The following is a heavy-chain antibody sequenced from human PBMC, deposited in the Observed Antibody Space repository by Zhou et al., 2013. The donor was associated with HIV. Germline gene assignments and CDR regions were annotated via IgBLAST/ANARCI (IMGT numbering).Heavy chain of an antibody. CDR2: ISPTTGST. Sequence: QVHVLQSGAEVTRPGASVRLPCESSGDPFTVFYLHWVRQAPGQSLEWMGMISPTTGSTLYAHKFHGRVTMTRDTSTSTVFMALSSLRFEDTAVYFCVRDCGLGGSRDYWGQGTLVTVSS. V-gene: IGHV1-46*01. CDR1: GDPFTVFY. CDR3: VRDCGLGGSRDY. D-gene: IGHD1-26*01. J-gene: IGHJ4*02.